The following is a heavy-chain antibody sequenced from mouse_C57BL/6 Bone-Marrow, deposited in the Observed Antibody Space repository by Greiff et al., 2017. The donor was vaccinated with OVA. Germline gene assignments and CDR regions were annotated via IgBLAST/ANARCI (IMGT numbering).Heavy chain of an antibody. V-gene: IGHV14-3*01. Sequence: VHVKQSVAELVRPGASVKLSCTASGFNIKNTYMHWVKQRPEQGLEWIGRIDPANGNTKYAPKFQGKATITADTSSNTAYLQLSSLTSEDTAIYYCARRLLLPHYAMDYGGQGTSVTVSS. D-gene: IGHD3-2*02. CDR1: GFNIKNTY. CDR3: ARRLLLPHYAMDY. CDR2: IDPANGNT. J-gene: IGHJ4*01.